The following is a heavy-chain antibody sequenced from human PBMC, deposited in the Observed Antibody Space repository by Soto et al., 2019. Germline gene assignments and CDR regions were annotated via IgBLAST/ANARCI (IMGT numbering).Heavy chain of an antibody. CDR3: ARAHYGDYGYGMDV. J-gene: IGHJ6*02. D-gene: IGHD4-17*01. V-gene: IGHV4-39*07. CDR2: IHYSGST. Sequence: SETLSLTCSVSGGSISSSSYFWGWIRQPPGKGLEWIGSIHYSGSTYYNPSLKSRVTISVDTSKNQFSLKLSSVTAADTAVYYCARAHYGDYGYGMDVWGQGTTVTVSS. CDR1: GGSISSSSYF.